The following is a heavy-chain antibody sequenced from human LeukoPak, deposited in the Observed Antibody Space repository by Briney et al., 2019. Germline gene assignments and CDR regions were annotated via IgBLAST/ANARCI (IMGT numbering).Heavy chain of an antibody. J-gene: IGHJ4*02. CDR3: AKGGSVGTTTYFDY. CDR2: ISGSGDNT. CDR1: GFSFSSYA. V-gene: IGHV3-23*01. Sequence: GGSLRLSCAASGFSFSSYAMSWVRQAPGKGLEWVSGISGSGDNTFYADSVRGRFTVSRGNSKDTLSLQLNSLRAEDTAIYYCAKGGSVGTTTYFDYWGQGTLVTVSS. D-gene: IGHD1/OR15-1a*01.